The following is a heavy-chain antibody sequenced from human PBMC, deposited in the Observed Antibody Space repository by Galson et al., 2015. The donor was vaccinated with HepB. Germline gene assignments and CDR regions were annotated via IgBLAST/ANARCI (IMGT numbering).Heavy chain of an antibody. CDR2: TSGTGGST. CDR3: AIAYEMDTLFLGYDAFDI. J-gene: IGHJ3*02. Sequence: SLRLSCAVSGFTFSRYGMSWVRRAPGKGLEWVSGTSGTGGSTYYADSVKGRFAVSRDKSKNTLYLQMNSLRADDTAVYYCAIAYEMDTLFLGYDAFDIRGQGTMVTVSS. CDR1: GFTFSRYG. V-gene: IGHV3-23*01. D-gene: IGHD5-24*01.